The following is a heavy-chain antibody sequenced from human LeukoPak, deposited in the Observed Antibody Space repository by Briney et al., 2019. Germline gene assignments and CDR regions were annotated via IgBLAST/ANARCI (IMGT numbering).Heavy chain of an antibody. CDR1: GGSFSSNSAV. J-gene: IGHJ3*02. D-gene: IGHD1-26*01. Sequence: SQTHSLTCAISGGSFSSNSAVWNWIRQSPSRGLEWLGRTYYKSKWYNDYAVSVKSRITINPDTSKNQFSLQLNSLTPEDTAVYYCARVSSPWSPRDAFDIWGQGTMVTVSS. CDR3: ARVSSPWSPRDAFDI. V-gene: IGHV6-1*01. CDR2: TYYKSKWYN.